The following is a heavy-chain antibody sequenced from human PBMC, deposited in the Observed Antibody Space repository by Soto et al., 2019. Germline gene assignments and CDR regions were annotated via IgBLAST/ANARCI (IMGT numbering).Heavy chain of an antibody. J-gene: IGHJ6*02. V-gene: IGHV1-69*06. CDR1: GGTFSSYV. D-gene: IGHD6-6*01. Sequence: QVQLVQSGAEVTKPGSSVKVSCKASGGTFSSYVISWVRQAPGQGLEWMGGVIPTFGTTKNAQEFQGRVTVTADKSTSTAYMELSSLRSVDTAVYYCASHRTRVAHLVLPPCFCYGLDVWGQGTTVTVSS. CDR2: VIPTFGTT. CDR3: ASHRTRVAHLVLPPCFCYGLDV.